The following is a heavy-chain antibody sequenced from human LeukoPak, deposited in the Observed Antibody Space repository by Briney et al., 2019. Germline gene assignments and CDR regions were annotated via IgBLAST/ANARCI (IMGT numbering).Heavy chain of an antibody. V-gene: IGHV3-23*01. J-gene: IGHJ4*02. CDR3: AGEYCTNGVCLDY. D-gene: IGHD2-8*01. Sequence: GGSLRLSCAASGFTFSSYGMSWVRQAPGKGLQWVSSISDSGDSTYYADSVKGRFTISRDNAKNSLYLQMNSLRAEDTAVYYCAGEYCTNGVCLDYWGQGTLVTVSS. CDR1: GFTFSSYG. CDR2: ISDSGDST.